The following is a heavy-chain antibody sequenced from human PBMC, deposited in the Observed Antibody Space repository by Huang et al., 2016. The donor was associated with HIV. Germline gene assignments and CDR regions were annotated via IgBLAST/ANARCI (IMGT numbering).Heavy chain of an antibody. CDR1: GGSISSHY. V-gene: IGHV4-59*11. J-gene: IGHJ4*01. Sequence: QVQLQESGPGLVKPSETLSLTCSVSGGSISSHYWSWIRQPPGKGLEWIGSIYYSGVSNYRPSPKSRVFISVDTSRNQFALKLSSVTAADTAVYYCARDRRHCSGGSCYYSDYWGHGTLVTVSS. D-gene: IGHD2-15*01. CDR3: ARDRRHCSGGSCYYSDY. CDR2: IYYSGVS.